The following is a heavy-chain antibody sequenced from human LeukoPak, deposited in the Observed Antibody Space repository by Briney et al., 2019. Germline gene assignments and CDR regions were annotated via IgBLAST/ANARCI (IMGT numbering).Heavy chain of an antibody. Sequence: SSPALVKPTQTLTLTCTFSGFSLSTSGMRVSWIRQPPGKALEWLARIDWDDDKFYSTSLKTRLTISKDTSKNQVVLTMTNMDPVDTATYYCALNYGADGSGYFDYWGQGTLVTVSS. J-gene: IGHJ4*02. D-gene: IGHD3-3*01. V-gene: IGHV2-70*04. CDR1: GFSLSTSGMR. CDR3: ALNYGADGSGYFDY. CDR2: IDWDDDK.